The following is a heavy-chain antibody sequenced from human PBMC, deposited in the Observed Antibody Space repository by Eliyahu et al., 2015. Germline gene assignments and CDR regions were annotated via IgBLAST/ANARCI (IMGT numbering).Heavy chain of an antibody. J-gene: IGHJ3*01. CDR3: ATGTGTRTDAFAV. D-gene: IGHD1-1*01. Sequence: QMQLQESGPGLVKPSETLSVTCTVSDGPISPYYWSWIRQPPGRGLEWIGYVYHTGSTTYNPSLRSRVTISVDTSKNQFSLKVRSTTAADTAVYYCATGTGTRTDAFAVWGRGTKVTVSS. V-gene: IGHV4-59*08. CDR2: VYHTGST. CDR1: DGPISPYY.